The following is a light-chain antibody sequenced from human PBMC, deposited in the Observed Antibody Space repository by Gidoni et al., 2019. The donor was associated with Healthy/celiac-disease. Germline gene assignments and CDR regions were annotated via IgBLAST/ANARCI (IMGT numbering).Light chain of an antibody. Sequence: DIQMTQPPSSLSASVGDRVTITCRASQSISSYLNWYQQKPGKAPTLLIYAASSLQSGVPSRFSGSVSGTDFTLTISSLQPEDFATYYCQQSYSTLFTFGPGTKVDIK. J-gene: IGKJ3*01. V-gene: IGKV1-39*01. CDR1: QSISSY. CDR3: QQSYSTLFT. CDR2: AAS.